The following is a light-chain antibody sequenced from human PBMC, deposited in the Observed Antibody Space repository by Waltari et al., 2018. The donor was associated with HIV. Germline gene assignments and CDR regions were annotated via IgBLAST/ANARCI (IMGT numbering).Light chain of an antibody. Sequence: PGERATLSCRASQSLGNNYLAWYQQKPGQSPRILIYDASSRATDIPDRFSGSVSGTDFTLTISRLEPEDFAVYYCQQYLNTPWTFGQGTKVEVK. J-gene: IGKJ1*01. V-gene: IGKV3D-20*02. CDR1: QSLGNNY. CDR2: DAS. CDR3: QQYLNTPWT.